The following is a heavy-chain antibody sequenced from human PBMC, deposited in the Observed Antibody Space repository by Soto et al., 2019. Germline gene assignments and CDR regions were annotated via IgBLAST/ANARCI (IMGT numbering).Heavy chain of an antibody. V-gene: IGHV1-69*11. CDR2: IIPILRTA. CDR1: GDTFSSYG. J-gene: IGHJ4*02. CDR3: ARALVATNAFDY. Sequence: QVQVEQSGAEVKKPGSSVKVSCKASGDTFSSYGFTWVRQAPGQGLEWMGGIIPILRTANYAQKFQGRVTITADESRSKAYMELSSLRSGDTAVYYCARALVATNAFDYWGQGILVTVSS. D-gene: IGHD5-12*01.